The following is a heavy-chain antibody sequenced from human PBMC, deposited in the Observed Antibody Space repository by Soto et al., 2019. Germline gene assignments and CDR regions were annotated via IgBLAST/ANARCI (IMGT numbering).Heavy chain of an antibody. Sequence: QVQLVQSGAEVKKPGSSVKVSCKASGGTFSSYAISWVRQAPGQGLEWMGGIIPIFGTANYAQKFQGRVTITADESTSTAYMELCSLRSEDTAVYYCARARRPWRSASGDWFDPWGQGTLVTVSS. CDR2: IIPIFGTA. V-gene: IGHV1-69*01. J-gene: IGHJ5*02. CDR1: GGTFSSYA. CDR3: ARARRPWRSASGDWFDP. D-gene: IGHD3-10*01.